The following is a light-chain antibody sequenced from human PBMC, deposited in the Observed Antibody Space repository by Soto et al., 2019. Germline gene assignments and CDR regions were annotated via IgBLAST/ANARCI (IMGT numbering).Light chain of an antibody. V-gene: IGKV3-20*01. Sequence: EIVLTQSPGTLSLSPGERATLSCRASQSVSSNYLAWYQQKPGQAHRLLIYGASTRATGIPDRFSGSGSGTDFTLAISRLEPEDFAVYYFQQYDTSPVTFGGGTQVEI. CDR3: QQYDTSPVT. J-gene: IGKJ4*01. CDR1: QSVSSNY. CDR2: GAS.